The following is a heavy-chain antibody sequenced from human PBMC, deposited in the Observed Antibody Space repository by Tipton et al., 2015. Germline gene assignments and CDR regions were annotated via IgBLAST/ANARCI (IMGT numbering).Heavy chain of an antibody. J-gene: IGHJ2*01. V-gene: IGHV4-34*01. CDR1: GGSFSYHY. CDR3: ARGPAAAANSYFDI. Sequence: TLSLTCAVEGGSFSYHYWSWIRQPPGKALEWIGEIYPTTSTNYNPSLKSRVDMSVDTSKKRISLSLTSVTAADTAIYYCARGPAAAANSYFDIWGRGTQVTVSS. D-gene: IGHD6-13*01. CDR2: IYPTTST.